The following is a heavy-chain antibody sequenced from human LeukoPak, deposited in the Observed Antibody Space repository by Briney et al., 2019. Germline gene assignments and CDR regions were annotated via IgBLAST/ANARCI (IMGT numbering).Heavy chain of an antibody. V-gene: IGHV3-13*04. CDR2: IGTAGHT. CDR3: ARDSSGWYYFDY. D-gene: IGHD6-19*01. Sequence: PGGSLRLSCAASGFTFSSYDMHWVRQAAGKGLEWVSAIGTAGHTYYPDSVKGRFTISRQHAKNSFYLQMHSAGVEATAVYYCARDSSGWYYFDYWGQGTLVTVSS. J-gene: IGHJ4*02. CDR1: GFTFSSYD.